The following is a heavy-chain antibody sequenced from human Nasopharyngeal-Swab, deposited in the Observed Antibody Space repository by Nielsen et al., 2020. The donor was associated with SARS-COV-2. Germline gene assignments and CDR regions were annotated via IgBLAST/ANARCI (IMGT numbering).Heavy chain of an antibody. J-gene: IGHJ4*02. CDR1: GFTFSSYA. V-gene: IGHV3-30-3*01. CDR3: ARDVNLPNSPSAPGY. CDR2: ISYDGSNK. D-gene: IGHD1-1*01. Sequence: GSLKISCAASGFTFSSYAMHWVRQAPGKGLEWVAVISYDGSNKYYADSVKGRFTISRDNSKNTLYLQMNSLRAEDTAVYYCARDVNLPNSPSAPGYWGQGTLVTVSS.